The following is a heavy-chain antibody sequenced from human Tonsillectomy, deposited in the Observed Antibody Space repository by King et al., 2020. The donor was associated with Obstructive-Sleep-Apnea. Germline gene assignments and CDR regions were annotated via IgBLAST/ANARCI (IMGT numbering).Heavy chain of an antibody. Sequence: VQLVESGAEVKKPGESLKISCTGSGNSFTSYWIAWVRQMPGKGLEWMGIIYPGDSATRYSPSFQGQVTISADKSISTAYLHWSSLKASDSAMYYCASPRENCRGGRCYSAYFQHWGPGTLVTVSS. CDR1: GNSFTSYW. CDR3: ASPRENCRGGRCYSAYFQH. J-gene: IGHJ1*01. V-gene: IGHV5-51*01. CDR2: IYPGDSAT. D-gene: IGHD2-15*01.